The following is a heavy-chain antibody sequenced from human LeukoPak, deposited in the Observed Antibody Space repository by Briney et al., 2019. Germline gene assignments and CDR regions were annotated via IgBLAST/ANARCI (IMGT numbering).Heavy chain of an antibody. V-gene: IGHV4-39*07. CDR2: IYYSGST. CDR1: GGSISSSTYY. CDR3: ARDNLEYSSSSGWGY. Sequence: SETLSLTCTVSGGSISSSTYYWGWIRQPPGKGLEWIGSIYYSGSTYYNPSLKSRVTISVDTSKNQFSLKPSSVTAADTAVYYCARDNLEYSSSSGWGYWGQGILVTVSS. J-gene: IGHJ4*02. D-gene: IGHD6-6*01.